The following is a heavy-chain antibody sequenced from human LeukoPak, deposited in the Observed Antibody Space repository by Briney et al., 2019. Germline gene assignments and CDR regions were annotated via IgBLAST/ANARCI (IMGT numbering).Heavy chain of an antibody. CDR3: ARQVVIEHFDY. CDR2: IYHSGST. CDR1: GYSISSGYY. V-gene: IGHV4-38-2*02. D-gene: IGHD3-22*01. J-gene: IGHJ4*02. Sequence: SETLSLTCTVSGYSISSGYYWGWIRQPPGKGLEWIGSIYHSGSTYYNPSLKSRVTISVDTSKNQFSLKLGSVTAADTAVYYCARQVVIEHFDYWGQGTLVTVSS.